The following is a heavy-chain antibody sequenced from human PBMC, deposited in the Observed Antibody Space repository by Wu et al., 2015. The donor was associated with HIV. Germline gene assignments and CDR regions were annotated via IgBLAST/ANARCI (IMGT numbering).Heavy chain of an antibody. CDR3: ARKGRDYYDSSGQLAARAFDI. Sequence: QVQLVQSGAEVKKPGASVKVSCKASGYTFTSYGISWVRQAPGQGLEWMGWISAYNGNTNYAQKLQGRVTMTTDTSTSTAYMELRSLRSDDTAVYYCARKGRDYYDSSGQLAARAFDIWGQGTMVTVSS. J-gene: IGHJ3*02. CDR2: ISAYNGNT. V-gene: IGHV1-18*01. D-gene: IGHD3-22*01. CDR1: GYTFTSYG.